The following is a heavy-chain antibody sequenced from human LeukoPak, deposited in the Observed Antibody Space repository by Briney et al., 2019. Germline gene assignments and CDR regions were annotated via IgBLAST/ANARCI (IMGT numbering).Heavy chain of an antibody. D-gene: IGHD3-10*01. CDR3: ARPLGPILWFGEHPDY. J-gene: IGHJ4*02. V-gene: IGHV3-48*03. CDR1: GFTFSSYE. CDR2: ISSSGSTI. Sequence: PGGSLRLSCAASGFTFSSYEMNWVRQAPGKGLEWVSYISSSGSTIYYADSVKGRFTISRDNAKNSLYLQMNSLRAEDTAVYYCARPLGPILWFGEHPDYWGQGTLVTVSS.